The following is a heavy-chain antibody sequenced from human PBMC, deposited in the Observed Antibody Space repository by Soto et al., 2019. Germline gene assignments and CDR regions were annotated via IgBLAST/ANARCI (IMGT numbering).Heavy chain of an antibody. J-gene: IGHJ6*02. CDR1: GGTFSSYP. Sequence: QVQLVQSGAEVMKPGSSVKVSCKASGGTFSSYPISWVRQAPGQGLEWMGRIIPILGIANYAQKFQGRVTITADKSTSTAYMELSSLRSEDTAVYYCADVVVADTGMDVWGQGTTVTVSS. CDR2: IIPILGIA. D-gene: IGHD2-15*01. CDR3: ADVVVADTGMDV. V-gene: IGHV1-69*02.